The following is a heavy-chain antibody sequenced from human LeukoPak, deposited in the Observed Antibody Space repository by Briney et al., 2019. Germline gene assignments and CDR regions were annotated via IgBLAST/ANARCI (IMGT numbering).Heavy chain of an antibody. V-gene: IGHV3-23*01. CDR3: AKGSYYDSPYGFDY. Sequence: GGSLRLSCAASGFTFSSYAMSWVRQAPGKGLEWVSSVSGSGVSTYYIDSMKGRLTISRDNPMNTLYLQMSSLRAEDTAIYYCAKGSYYDSPYGFDYWGQGILVTVSS. CDR1: GFTFSSYA. D-gene: IGHD3-22*01. CDR2: VSGSGVST. J-gene: IGHJ4*02.